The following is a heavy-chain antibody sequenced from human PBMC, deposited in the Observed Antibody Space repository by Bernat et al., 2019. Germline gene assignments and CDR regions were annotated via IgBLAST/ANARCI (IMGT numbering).Heavy chain of an antibody. CDR3: AREIGTLWGSHRYWYFDL. V-gene: IGHV4-59*12. Sequence: QVQLQESGPGLVKPSETLSLTCTVSGGSISSYYWSWIRQPPGKGLEWIGYIYYSGSTNYNPSLTSRVTISVDTSKNQFSLKLSSVTAADTAVYYCAREIGTLWGSHRYWYFDLWGRGTLVTVSS. CDR2: IYYSGST. D-gene: IGHD7-27*01. J-gene: IGHJ2*01. CDR1: GGSISSYY.